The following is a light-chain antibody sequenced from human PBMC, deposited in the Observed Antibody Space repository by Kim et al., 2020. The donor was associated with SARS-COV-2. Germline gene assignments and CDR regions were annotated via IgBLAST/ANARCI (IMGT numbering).Light chain of an antibody. V-gene: IGKV3-11*01. J-gene: IGKJ5*01. CDR2: DAS. CDR3: QQRNTWPPIT. CDR1: QSVGTY. Sequence: SPGERASLSCRASQSVGTYLNWYQQKPGQAPRLLIYDASTRATGIPVKFSGSGSGTDFTLTISSLEPEDFAVYYCQQRNTWPPITFGQGTRLEIK.